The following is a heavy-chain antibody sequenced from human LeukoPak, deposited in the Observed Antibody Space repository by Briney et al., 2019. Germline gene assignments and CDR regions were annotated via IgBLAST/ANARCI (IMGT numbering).Heavy chain of an antibody. J-gene: IGHJ4*02. V-gene: IGHV3-23*01. CDR2: IDIGGGTT. D-gene: IGHD1-26*01. Sequence: GGSLRLSCAASGFTVSIYAMSWVRQAPGMGLQLVSSIDIGGGTTYSADSVRGRFTISRDNSKNTLYLQMDSLRVEDTAVYFCAKDYRGSFTDWGQGTLVTVSS. CDR3: AKDYRGSFTD. CDR1: GFTVSIYA.